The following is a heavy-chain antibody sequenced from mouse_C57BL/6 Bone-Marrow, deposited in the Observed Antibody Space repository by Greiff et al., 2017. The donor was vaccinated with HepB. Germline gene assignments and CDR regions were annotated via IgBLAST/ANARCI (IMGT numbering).Heavy chain of an antibody. J-gene: IGHJ3*01. CDR3: ARRHYYGSSSAWFAY. Sequence: VQLQQSGAELMKPGASVKLSCKATGYTFTGYWIEWVKQRPGHGLEWIGEILPGSGSTNYNEKFKDKATLTADKSSSTVYMELSRLTSEDSAVYFCARRHYYGSSSAWFAYWGQGTLVTVSA. CDR1: GYTFTGYW. D-gene: IGHD1-1*01. CDR2: ILPGSGST. V-gene: IGHV1-9*01.